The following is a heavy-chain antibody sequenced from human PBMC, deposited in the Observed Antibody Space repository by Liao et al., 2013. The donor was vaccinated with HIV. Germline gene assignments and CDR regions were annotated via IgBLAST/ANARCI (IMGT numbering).Heavy chain of an antibody. D-gene: IGHD2-21*01. Sequence: QVQLQQWGAGLLKPSETLSLTCAVYGGSFSDYYWSWIRQPPGKGLEWIGEINHSGSTNYNPSLKSRVTISVDTSKNQFSLKLSSVTAADTAVYYCARGVVSLSYYYYYMDVWGKGTTVTVSS. CDR2: INHSGST. V-gene: IGHV4-34*01. CDR1: GGSFSDYY. J-gene: IGHJ6*03. CDR3: ARGVVSLSYYYYYMDV.